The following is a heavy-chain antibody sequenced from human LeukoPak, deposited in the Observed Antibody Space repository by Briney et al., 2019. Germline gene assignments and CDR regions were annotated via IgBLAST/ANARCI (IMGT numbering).Heavy chain of an antibody. J-gene: IGHJ4*02. CDR3: ANWIGSSSRDY. D-gene: IGHD6-6*01. Sequence: GGSLTPSCTASGFTFSTYAMPWVRPAPGKGLEWVSGINSNGDEIYYADSVRGRFTISRDNSNNALYLQMDSLRTEDTAVYYCANWIGSSSRDYWGQGTLVTVSS. V-gene: IGHV3-23*01. CDR1: GFTFSTYA. CDR2: INSNGDEI.